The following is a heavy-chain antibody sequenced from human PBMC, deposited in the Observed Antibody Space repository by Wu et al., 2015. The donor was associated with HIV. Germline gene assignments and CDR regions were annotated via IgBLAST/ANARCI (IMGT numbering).Heavy chain of an antibody. CDR1: GDTFNSYT. J-gene: IGHJ5*02. CDR3: ARHKYSGATPRFYQLGFDP. CDR2: ILPLFGSA. V-gene: IGHV1-69*12. D-gene: IGHD2-21*01. Sequence: QVQLVQSGAEVKKPGSSVKVSCKSSGDTFNSYTYNWVRQVPGQGLEWMGGILPLFGSADYAQKFQGRVTFTADEATSTAYMELRGLRPDDTAVYYCARHKYSGATPRFYQLGFDPWGQGTLVTVSS.